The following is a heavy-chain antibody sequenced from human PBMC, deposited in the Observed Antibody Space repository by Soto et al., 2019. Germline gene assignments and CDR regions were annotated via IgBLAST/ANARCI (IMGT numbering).Heavy chain of an antibody. J-gene: IGHJ4*02. Sequence: ASVKVSCKTSGYTFTSYHISWVRQAPGQGLEWMGWISAYNTNTNYAQKLQGRVTMTTDTSTSTAYMELRSLRSDDTAVYYCARVYYAMEDYFDYWGQGTLVTVSS. CDR1: GYTFTSYH. D-gene: IGHD2-8*01. V-gene: IGHV1-18*01. CDR3: ARVYYAMEDYFDY. CDR2: ISAYNTNT.